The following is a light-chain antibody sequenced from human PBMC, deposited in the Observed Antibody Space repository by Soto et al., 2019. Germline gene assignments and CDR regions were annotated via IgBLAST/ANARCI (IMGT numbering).Light chain of an antibody. J-gene: IGKJ5*01. CDR1: QSVSSK. CDR2: GAS. CDR3: QQYNNWPPIT. Sequence: EIVMTQSPATLSVSPGERATLSCRASQSVSSKLAWYQQKPGQAPRLLIHGASTRATGIPARFTGSGSGTEVTLTISSLQSEDFAVYYCQQYNNWPPITFGQGTRLEIK. V-gene: IGKV3D-15*01.